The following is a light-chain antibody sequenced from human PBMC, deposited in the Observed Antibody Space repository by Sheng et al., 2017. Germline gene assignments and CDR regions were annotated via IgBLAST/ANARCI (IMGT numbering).Light chain of an antibody. J-gene: IGKJ1*01. CDR1: QNINNW. CDR3: QQYNNWRS. Sequence: DILMTQSPSSLSASLGDRVTVTCRASQNINNWLAWYQQKPGRAPNLLIYKTSNLQSGVPSRFSGSGSGTEFTLTISSLQPDDFATYFCQQYNNWRSFGQGTKVEIK. CDR2: KTS. V-gene: IGKV1-5*03.